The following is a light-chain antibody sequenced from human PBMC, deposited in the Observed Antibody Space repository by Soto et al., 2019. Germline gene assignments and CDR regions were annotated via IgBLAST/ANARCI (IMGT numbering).Light chain of an antibody. CDR2: GAS. Sequence: EVVMTQSPATLSVSPGERATLSCRASQSVSSNLAWYQQKPGQPPRLLIYGASTRATGIPARFSGSGSGTEFTLTISSLQSEDFAVYYCHQRQSWPRTFGQGTKVDI. CDR3: HQRQSWPRT. J-gene: IGKJ1*01. CDR1: QSVSSN. V-gene: IGKV3-15*01.